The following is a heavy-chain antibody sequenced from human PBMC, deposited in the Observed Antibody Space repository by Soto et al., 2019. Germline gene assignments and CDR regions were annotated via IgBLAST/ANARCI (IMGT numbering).Heavy chain of an antibody. CDR1: GFTFGSYG. CDR3: AKDPAGYCSSSSCYNQYFHH. Sequence: GGSLRLSCVVSGFTFGSYGMHWVRQAPGKGLEWVAVISYDGSEKYNADSVKGRFTISRDNSKNTLYLQMNSLRVEDTALYYCAKDPAGYCSSSSCYNQYFHHWGQGTLVTVSS. J-gene: IGHJ1*01. V-gene: IGHV3-30*18. CDR2: ISYDGSEK. D-gene: IGHD2-2*02.